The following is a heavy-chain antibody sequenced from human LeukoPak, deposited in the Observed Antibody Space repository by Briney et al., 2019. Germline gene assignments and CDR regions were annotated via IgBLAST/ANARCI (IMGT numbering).Heavy chain of an antibody. CDR1: GYSFTSYW. Sequence: GESLKISCKGSGYSFTSYWIGWVRQMPGKGLEWMGIIYPGDSDTRYSPSFQGQVTISADKSISTAYLQWSSLKASDTAMYYCAYGGGPNCSGGSCYVNWFDPWGQGTLVTVSS. J-gene: IGHJ5*02. D-gene: IGHD2-15*01. CDR2: IYPGDSDT. CDR3: AYGGGPNCSGGSCYVNWFDP. V-gene: IGHV5-51*01.